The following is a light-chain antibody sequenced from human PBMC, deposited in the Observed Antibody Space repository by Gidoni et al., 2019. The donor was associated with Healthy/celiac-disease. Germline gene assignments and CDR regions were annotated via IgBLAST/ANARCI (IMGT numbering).Light chain of an antibody. Sequence: DIVMTQSPDSLAVSLGERATINCKSSQSVLYSSNNKNYLAWYQQKPGQPPKLLIYWASTRESGVPDRFSGSGSGTDFTLTIRSLQAEDVAVYYCQQYFSTQSTFXGXTKVEIK. CDR1: QSVLYSSNNKNY. CDR2: WAS. CDR3: QQYFSTQST. J-gene: IGKJ4*01. V-gene: IGKV4-1*01.